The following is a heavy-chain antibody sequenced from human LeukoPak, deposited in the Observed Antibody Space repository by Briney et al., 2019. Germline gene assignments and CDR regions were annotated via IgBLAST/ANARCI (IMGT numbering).Heavy chain of an antibody. CDR2: ISGDSRYI. Sequence: PGGSLRLSCAASGFTFFTYSMNWVRQAPGKGLEWISSISGDSRYIYYEDSVEGRFTISRDNTKNSVFLQMNSLRVEDTAVYYCARVGSSSVFPYFYFFDNWGQGALVSVSA. CDR1: GFTFFTYS. CDR3: ARVGSSSVFPYFYFFDN. J-gene: IGHJ4*02. V-gene: IGHV3-21*06. D-gene: IGHD3-10*01.